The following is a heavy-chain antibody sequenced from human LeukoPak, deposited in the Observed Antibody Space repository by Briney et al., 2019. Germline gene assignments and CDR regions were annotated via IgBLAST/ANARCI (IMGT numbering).Heavy chain of an antibody. D-gene: IGHD3-22*01. Sequence: ASVKVSCKASGYTFTGYYMHWVRQAPGQGLEWMGWINPNSGGTNYAQKFQGWVTMTRDTSISTAYMELSRLRSDDTAVYYCARGYYDSSGYCLFDYWSQGTLVTVSS. CDR2: INPNSGGT. CDR1: GYTFTGYY. CDR3: ARGYYDSSGYCLFDY. V-gene: IGHV1-2*04. J-gene: IGHJ4*02.